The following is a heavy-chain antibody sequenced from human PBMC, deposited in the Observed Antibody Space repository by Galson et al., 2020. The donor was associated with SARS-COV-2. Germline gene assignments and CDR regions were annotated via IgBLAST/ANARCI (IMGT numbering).Heavy chain of an antibody. V-gene: IGHV1-24*01. CDR3: ATTTAMVTTAPRRWCDP. CDR1: GYTLTELS. D-gene: IGHD5-18*01. CDR2: FDPEDGET. Sequence: GESLKISCKVSGYTLTELSMHWVRQAPGKGLEWMGGFDPEDGETIYAQKFQGRVTMTEDTSTDTAYMELSSLRSEDTAVYYCATTTAMVTTAPRRWCDPRVQGALVSVSS. J-gene: IGHJ5*02.